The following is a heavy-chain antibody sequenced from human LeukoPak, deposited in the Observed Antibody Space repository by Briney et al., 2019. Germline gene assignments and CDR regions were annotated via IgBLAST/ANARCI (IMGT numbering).Heavy chain of an antibody. Sequence: GGSLRLACAASGFSVSNTYMSWVRLSPGKGLEWVSVMYITGSTHYAGSVKGRFTISRDNSKHALNLQMDILIVEDTAVYYCAAAYCGGDCYSDNHYYFMDLWGKGTTVTVSS. J-gene: IGHJ6*03. V-gene: IGHV3-53*01. CDR1: GFSVSNTY. CDR3: AAAYCGGDCYSDNHYYFMDL. D-gene: IGHD2-21*02. CDR2: MYITGST.